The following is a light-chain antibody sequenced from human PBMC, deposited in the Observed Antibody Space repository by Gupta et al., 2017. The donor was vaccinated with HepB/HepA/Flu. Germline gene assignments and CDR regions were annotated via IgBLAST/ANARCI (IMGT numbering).Light chain of an antibody. CDR2: EVS. CDR1: SSDIGDYNF. Sequence: SALTQPPSASGSPGQSVTISCTGSSSDIGDYNFVSWYQQHPGKAPKLIIFEVSKRPSGVPDRFSGAKSGSTASLTVSGLQAEDEADYHCSSYAASNKMGVFGGGTKLTVL. V-gene: IGLV2-8*01. CDR3: SSYAASNKMGV. J-gene: IGLJ2*01.